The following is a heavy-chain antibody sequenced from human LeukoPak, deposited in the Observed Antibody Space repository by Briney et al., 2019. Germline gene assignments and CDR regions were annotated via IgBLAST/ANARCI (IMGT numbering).Heavy chain of an antibody. CDR3: ARGYSSSWNYLDY. CDR2: VFDSGST. CDR1: GGSISNYW. J-gene: IGHJ4*02. Sequence: SETLSLTCTVSGGSISNYWGSWIRQPPGKGLEWIGYVFDSGSTNYNPSLKSRVTISVDTSKKQFSLKVSSVTAADTAVYYCARGYSSSWNYLDYWGQGTLVTVSS. D-gene: IGHD6-13*01. V-gene: IGHV4-59*01.